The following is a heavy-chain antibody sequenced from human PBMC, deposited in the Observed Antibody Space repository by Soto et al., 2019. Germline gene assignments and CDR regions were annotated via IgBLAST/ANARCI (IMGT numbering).Heavy chain of an antibody. CDR2: IYSGGST. D-gene: IGHD5-12*01. V-gene: IGHV3-66*01. CDR1: GFTVSSNY. CDR3: ARATYSGYGPHYYYYYYMDV. J-gene: IGHJ6*03. Sequence: EVQLVESGGGLVQPGGSLRLSCAASGFTVSSNYMSWVRQAPGKGLEWVSVIYSGGSTYYADSVKGRFTISRDNSKKKLYLQMNSLRAEDTAVYYGARATYSGYGPHYYYYYYMDVWGKGTPVTVSS.